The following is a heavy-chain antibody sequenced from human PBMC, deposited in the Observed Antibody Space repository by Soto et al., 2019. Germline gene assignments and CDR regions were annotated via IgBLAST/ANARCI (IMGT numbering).Heavy chain of an antibody. D-gene: IGHD3-9*01. V-gene: IGHV1-18*01. CDR1: GYTFTTYG. Sequence: ASVKVSCKASGYTFTTYGISWVRQAPGQGLEWMGWISGKDGNTKYAQKLQGRVTMTTDTSTSTAYMELRSLRSDDTAVYYCARDTSGYFDRLLSQVDFDYWGQGTLVTVSS. J-gene: IGHJ4*02. CDR3: ARDTSGYFDRLLSQVDFDY. CDR2: ISGKDGNT.